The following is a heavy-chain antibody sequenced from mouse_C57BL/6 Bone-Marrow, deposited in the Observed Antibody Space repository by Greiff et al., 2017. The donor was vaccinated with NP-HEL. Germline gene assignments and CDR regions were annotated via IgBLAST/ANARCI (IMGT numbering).Heavy chain of an antibody. CDR2: IYPGSGNT. CDR3: ARRNLHYDYVDY. J-gene: IGHJ2*01. Sequence: QVQLKESGPELVKPGASVKISCKASGYSFTSYYIHWVKQRPGQGLEWIGWIYPGSGNTKYNEKFKGKATRTADTSSSTAYMQLSSLTSEDSAVYYCARRNLHYDYVDYWGQGTTLTVSS. D-gene: IGHD2-4*01. V-gene: IGHV1-66*01. CDR1: GYSFTSYY.